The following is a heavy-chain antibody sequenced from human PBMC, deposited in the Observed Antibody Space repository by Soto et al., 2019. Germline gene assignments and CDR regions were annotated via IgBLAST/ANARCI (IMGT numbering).Heavy chain of an antibody. V-gene: IGHV1-18*01. D-gene: IGHD1-1*01. J-gene: IGHJ4*02. CDR1: GYTFTSYG. Sequence: QVQLVQSGAEVKKPGASVKVSCKASGYTFTSYGISWVRQAPGQGLEWMGWISAYNGNTNYAQKLQGRVTMTTDTASSSAYMELRSLRSDDTAVYYCARDTRWNDESTPDYWGQGTMVTVSS. CDR2: ISAYNGNT. CDR3: ARDTRWNDESTPDY.